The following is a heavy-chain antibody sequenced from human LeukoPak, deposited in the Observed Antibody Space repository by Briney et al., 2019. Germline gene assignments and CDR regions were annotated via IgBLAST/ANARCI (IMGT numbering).Heavy chain of an antibody. CDR2: INPNSGGT. CDR1: GYTFTGYY. CDR3: ATVPRGSSWYLVFGY. V-gene: IGHV1-2*02. Sequence: ASVKVSCKASGYTFTGYYMHWVRQAPGQGLEWMGWINPNSGGTNYAQKFQGRVTMTRDTSISTAYMELSRLRSEDTAVYYCATVPRGSSWYLVFGYWGQGTLVTVSS. D-gene: IGHD6-13*01. J-gene: IGHJ4*02.